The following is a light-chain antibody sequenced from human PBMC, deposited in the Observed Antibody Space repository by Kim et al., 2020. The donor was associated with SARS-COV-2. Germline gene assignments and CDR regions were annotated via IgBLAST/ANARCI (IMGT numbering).Light chain of an antibody. J-gene: IGLJ2*01. CDR3: AAWDDSLSAHVV. CDR2: RSN. V-gene: IGLV1-47*01. Sequence: QSVLTQPPSASGTPGQRVTISCSGSSSNIGSNYVYWYQQLPGTAPKLLIYRSNQRPSGVPDRFSGSKSGTSASLAISGLRSEDEADYYCAAWDDSLSAHVVFGGGTQLTVL. CDR1: SSNIGSNY.